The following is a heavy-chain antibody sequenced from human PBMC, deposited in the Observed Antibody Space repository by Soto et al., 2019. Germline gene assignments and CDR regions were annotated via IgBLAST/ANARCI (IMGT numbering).Heavy chain of an antibody. CDR1: GFTFSSYS. Sequence: EVQLVESGGGLVKPGGSLRLSCAASGFTFSSYSMNWVRQAPGKGLEWVSSISSSSSYIYYADSVKGRFTISRDNAKNSRYLQMNSLRAEDTAVYYCARDGVLSSSSGDYWGQGTLVTVSS. D-gene: IGHD6-6*01. CDR2: ISSSSSYI. J-gene: IGHJ4*02. V-gene: IGHV3-21*01. CDR3: ARDGVLSSSSGDY.